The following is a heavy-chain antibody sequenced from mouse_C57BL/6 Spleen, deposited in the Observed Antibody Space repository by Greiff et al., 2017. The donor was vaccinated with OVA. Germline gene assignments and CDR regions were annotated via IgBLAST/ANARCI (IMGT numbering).Heavy chain of an antibody. CDR2: IDPETGGT. CDR1: GYTFTDYE. V-gene: IGHV1-15*01. J-gene: IGHJ4*01. Sequence: QVQLQQSGAELVRPGASVTLSCKASGYTFTDYEMHWVKQTPVHGLEWIGAIDPETGGTAYNQKFKGKAILTADKSSSTAYMELRSLTSEDSAVYYCTRRGYYGSSEVYAMDYWGQGTSVTVSS. D-gene: IGHD1-1*01. CDR3: TRRGYYGSSEVYAMDY.